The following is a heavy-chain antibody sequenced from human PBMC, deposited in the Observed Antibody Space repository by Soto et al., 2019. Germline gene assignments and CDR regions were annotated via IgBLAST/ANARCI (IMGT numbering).Heavy chain of an antibody. V-gene: IGHV4-61*01. J-gene: IGHJ4*02. D-gene: IGHD3-10*01. Sequence: PXATLSLTCTVSGGSFSSGRYYWSWIRQPPGKGLEWIGYIYYSGSTNYNPSLKSRVTISVDTSKNQFSLKLSSVTAADTAVYYCARGGLVRGVLQLDYWGQGTLVTVSS. CDR1: GGSFSSGRYY. CDR3: ARGGLVRGVLQLDY. CDR2: IYYSGST.